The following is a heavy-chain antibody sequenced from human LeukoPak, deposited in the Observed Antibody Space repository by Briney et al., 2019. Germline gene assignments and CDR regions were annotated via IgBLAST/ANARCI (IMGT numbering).Heavy chain of an antibody. Sequence: ASVKVSCKASGYTFIDYYIHWLRQAPGQGLEWMGWINPNSGATDYAQNFRGRVTLTRDTSISTAYMELSSLRSDDTAVYYCARDISGSWFDPWGQGALVTVSS. CDR2: INPNSGAT. D-gene: IGHD3-10*01. CDR3: ARDISGSWFDP. J-gene: IGHJ5*02. V-gene: IGHV1-2*02. CDR1: GYTFIDYY.